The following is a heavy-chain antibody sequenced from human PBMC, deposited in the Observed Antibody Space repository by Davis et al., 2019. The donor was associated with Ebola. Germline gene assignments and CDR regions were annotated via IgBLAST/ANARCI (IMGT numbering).Heavy chain of an antibody. CDR2: IYYSGTT. CDR3: ARVRSYNSGWHTGPFMDV. CDR1: GGSISSNSYY. J-gene: IGHJ6*02. D-gene: IGHD6-19*01. V-gene: IGHV4-39*01. Sequence: PSETLSLTCTVSGGSISSNSYYWGWIRQPPGKGLEWIGSIYYSGTTYYNPSLKSRVTISVDTSKNQFSLKLSSVTAADTAVYYCARVRSYNSGWHTGPFMDVWGQGTTVTVSS.